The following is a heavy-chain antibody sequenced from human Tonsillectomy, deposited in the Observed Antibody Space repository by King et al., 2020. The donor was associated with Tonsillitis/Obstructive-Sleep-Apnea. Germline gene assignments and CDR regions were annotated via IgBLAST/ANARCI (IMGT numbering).Heavy chain of an antibody. CDR2: SYYSGST. Sequence: QLQASGPGLVKPSETLSLTCTVSGGSISSSSYYWGWIRQPPGKGLEWIGSSYYSGSTYYNPSLKSRVTISVDTSKNQFSLKRSSVTAADPAVYYCASPDIVVVPAATEYFQHWGQGTLITVSS. D-gene: IGHD2-2*01. CDR1: GGSISSSSYY. CDR3: ASPDIVVVPAATEYFQH. J-gene: IGHJ1*01. V-gene: IGHV4-39*01.